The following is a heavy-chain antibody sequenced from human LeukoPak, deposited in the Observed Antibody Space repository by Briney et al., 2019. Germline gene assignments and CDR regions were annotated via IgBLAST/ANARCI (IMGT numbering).Heavy chain of an antibody. Sequence: GGSLRLSCAASGLTVSSNYMSWVRQAPGKGLEWVSVIYSGGSTNYADSVKGRFTISRDNSKNTLYLQMNSLRAEDTAVYYCARYTSSPVDGMDVRGEGTPVTVSS. CDR3: ARYTSSPVDGMDV. D-gene: IGHD4-23*01. V-gene: IGHV3-66*01. CDR2: IYSGGST. J-gene: IGHJ6*04. CDR1: GLTVSSNY.